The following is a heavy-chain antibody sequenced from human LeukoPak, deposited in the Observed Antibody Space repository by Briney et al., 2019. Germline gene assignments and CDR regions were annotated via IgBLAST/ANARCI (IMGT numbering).Heavy chain of an antibody. CDR1: AFTFNTYW. D-gene: IGHD2-15*01. Sequence: PGGSLRLSCAASAFTFNTYWMHWVRQVPGRGLEWVSRINGDESSTNYADSVKGRFTISRDNAKDTLYLHMNSLTAEDTAVYYCASRGYKAATAFDIWGQGTMVTVSS. CDR2: INGDESST. CDR3: ASRGYKAATAFDI. V-gene: IGHV3-74*01. J-gene: IGHJ3*02.